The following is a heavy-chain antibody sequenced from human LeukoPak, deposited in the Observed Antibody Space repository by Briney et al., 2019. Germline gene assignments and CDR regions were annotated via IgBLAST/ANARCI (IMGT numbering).Heavy chain of an antibody. CDR1: GFTFSNVW. D-gene: IGHD3-16*01. J-gene: IGHJ4*02. CDR2: IQSKTDGGTT. Sequence: GSLRLSCAASGFTFSNVWMSWVRQAPGKGLEWIGRIQSKTDGGTTDYAAPVKGRFTISRDDSNNTLYLQMNSLRTEDTAVFYCATYAWGNPASWGQGTLVTVSS. V-gene: IGHV3-15*01. CDR3: ATYAWGNPAS.